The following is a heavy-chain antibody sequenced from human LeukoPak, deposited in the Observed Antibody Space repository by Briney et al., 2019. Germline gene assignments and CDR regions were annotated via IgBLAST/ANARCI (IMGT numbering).Heavy chain of an antibody. D-gene: IGHD2-2*01. V-gene: IGHV4-31*03. Sequence: SQTLSLNCTVSVGSISSGGYYCSWIRQHPANLLSWIGYIYYSGSTYYNPSLKSRVTISVDTSKNQFSLKLSSVTAADTAVYYCARKFQLLYAFDIWGQGTMVTVSS. CDR3: ARKFQLLYAFDI. CDR2: IYYSGST. CDR1: VGSISSGGYY. J-gene: IGHJ3*02.